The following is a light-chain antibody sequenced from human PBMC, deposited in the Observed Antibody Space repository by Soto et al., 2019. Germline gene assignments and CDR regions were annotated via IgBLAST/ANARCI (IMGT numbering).Light chain of an antibody. CDR2: DDY. CDR3: GTWDTRLYTVV. V-gene: IGLV1-51*01. Sequence: QSVLTQPPSVSAAPGQKVTISCSGSSSNIGNNYVSWYQQLPGTAPKFLIYDDYKRPSGIPDRFSGSKSGTSATLVITGLQTGDEADYYCGTWDTRLYTVVFGGGTKLTVL. CDR1: SSNIGNNY. J-gene: IGLJ2*01.